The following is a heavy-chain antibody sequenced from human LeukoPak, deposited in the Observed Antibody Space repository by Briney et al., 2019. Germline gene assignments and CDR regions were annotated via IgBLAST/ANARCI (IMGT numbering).Heavy chain of an antibody. CDR1: GFTFSRYW. J-gene: IGHJ4*02. CDR2: INEDGSEE. CDR3: ARDNDYSSGY. V-gene: IGHV3-7*01. Sequence: GGSLRLSCAASGFTFSRYWMSWVRQAPGKGLEWVANINEDGSEEHHVDSVKGRFTISRDNAKNSLYLQMNSLRAEDTAVYYCARDNDYSSGYWGQGTLLTVSS. D-gene: IGHD4-11*01.